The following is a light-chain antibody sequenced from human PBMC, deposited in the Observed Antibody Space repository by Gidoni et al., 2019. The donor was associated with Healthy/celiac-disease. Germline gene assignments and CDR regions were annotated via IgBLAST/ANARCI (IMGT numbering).Light chain of an antibody. CDR3: QQSYSTPMYT. J-gene: IGKJ2*01. Sequence: IQVTQSPSSLSASVGDRVTITCRASQSISSHLNWYQQKPGKAPKLLIYAASSLQSGVPSRFSGSGSGTDFTLTISSLQHEDFATYYCQQSYSTPMYTFGQGTKLEIK. CDR1: QSISSH. V-gene: IGKV1-39*01. CDR2: AAS.